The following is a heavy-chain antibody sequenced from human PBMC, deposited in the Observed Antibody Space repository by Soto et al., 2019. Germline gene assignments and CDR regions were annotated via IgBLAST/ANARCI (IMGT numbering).Heavy chain of an antibody. J-gene: IGHJ4*02. V-gene: IGHV3-15*01. Sequence: EVQLVESGGGLVKPGGSLRLSCAASGFTFSNAWMSWVRQAPGKGLEWVGRIKSKTDGATTDYAAPVKGRFTISRDDSKNTLYLEINSLKTEDTAVCYCATDAYYDTSGYWFWGQGTLVTVSS. CDR1: GFTFSNAW. CDR3: ATDAYYDTSGYWF. CDR2: IKSKTDGATT. D-gene: IGHD3-22*01.